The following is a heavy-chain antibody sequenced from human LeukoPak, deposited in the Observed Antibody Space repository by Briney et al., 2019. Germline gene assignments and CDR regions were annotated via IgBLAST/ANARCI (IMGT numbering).Heavy chain of an antibody. D-gene: IGHD6-13*01. V-gene: IGHV3-53*01. CDR3: AKVASSSWYAYFDY. Sequence: GGSLRLSCAASGFTVSSNYMSWVRQAPGKGLEWVSVIYSGGSTYYADSVKGRFTISRDNSKNTLYLQMNSLRAEDTAVYYCAKVASSSWYAYFDYWGRGTLVTVSS. J-gene: IGHJ4*02. CDR2: IYSGGST. CDR1: GFTVSSNY.